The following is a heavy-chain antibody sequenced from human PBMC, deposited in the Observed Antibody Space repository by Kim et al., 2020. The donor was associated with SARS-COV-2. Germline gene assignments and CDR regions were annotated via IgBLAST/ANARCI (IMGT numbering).Heavy chain of an antibody. CDR3: ARDVVGATTDYYYGMDV. J-gene: IGHJ6*02. Sequence: SVKGRVTISRDNAKNSLYLQINVLRAEDTAVYYCARDVVGATTDYYYGMDVWGQGTTVTVSS. D-gene: IGHD1-26*01. V-gene: IGHV3-7*04.